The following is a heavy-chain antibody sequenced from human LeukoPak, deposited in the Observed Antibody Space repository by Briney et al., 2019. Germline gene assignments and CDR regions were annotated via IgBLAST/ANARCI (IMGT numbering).Heavy chain of an antibody. CDR1: GFTFSTYW. D-gene: IGHD6-13*01. Sequence: HPGGSLRLSCAASGFTFSTYWMSWVRQAPGKGLEWVANIKQDGSEKYYVDSVKGRFTISRDNAKNSVYLQMNSLRAEDTAVYYCAKNIAAADSSGYYYYYMDVWGKGTTVTVSS. J-gene: IGHJ6*03. CDR3: AKNIAAADSSGYYYYYMDV. CDR2: IKQDGSEK. V-gene: IGHV3-7*01.